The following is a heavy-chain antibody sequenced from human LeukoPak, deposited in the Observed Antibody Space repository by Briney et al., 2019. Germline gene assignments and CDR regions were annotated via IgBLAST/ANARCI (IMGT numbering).Heavy chain of an antibody. D-gene: IGHD3-22*01. J-gene: IGHJ4*02. V-gene: IGHV5-51*01. CDR2: IYPGDSDT. CDR3: ARPGTDYDSSGYYKD. CDR1: GYSFTNYW. Sequence: GESLKISCKGSGYSFTNYWSAGVRQMPGKGLEWMGIIYPGDSDTRYSPSFQGQVTISADKSINTAYLQWSSLKASDSAIYYCARPGTDYDSSGYYKDWGQGTLVTVSS.